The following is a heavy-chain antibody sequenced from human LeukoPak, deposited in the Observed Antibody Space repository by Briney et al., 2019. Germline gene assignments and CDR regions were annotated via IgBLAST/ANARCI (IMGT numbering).Heavy chain of an antibody. Sequence: GGSLRLSCAASGFTFNNYAMNWVRQAPGKGLEWVSTISGSGGDTYYADSVRGRFTISRENSKNTLYLQMNSLGAEDTAVYYCAKVLGEWPDYWGQGTLVTVSS. CDR2: ISGSGGDT. CDR3: AKVLGEWPDY. V-gene: IGHV3-23*01. J-gene: IGHJ4*02. D-gene: IGHD3-10*01. CDR1: GFTFNNYA.